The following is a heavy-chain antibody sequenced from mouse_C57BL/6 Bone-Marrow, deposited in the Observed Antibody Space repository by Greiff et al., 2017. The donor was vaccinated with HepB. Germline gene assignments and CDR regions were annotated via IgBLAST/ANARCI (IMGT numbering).Heavy chain of an antibody. D-gene: IGHD2-1*01. CDR3: ARYAYGNYHVYWYFDV. Sequence: EVKLVESGGGLVQPGGSLSLSCAASGFTFTDYYMSWVRQPPGKALEWLGFIRNKANGYTTEYSASVKGRFTISRDNSQSILYLQMNALRAEDSATYYCARYAYGNYHVYWYFDVWGTGTTVTVSS. V-gene: IGHV7-3*01. CDR1: GFTFTDYY. CDR2: IRNKANGYTT. J-gene: IGHJ1*03.